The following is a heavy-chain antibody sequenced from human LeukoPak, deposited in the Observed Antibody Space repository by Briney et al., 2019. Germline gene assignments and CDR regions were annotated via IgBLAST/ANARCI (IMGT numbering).Heavy chain of an antibody. D-gene: IGHD3-9*01. CDR2: IYTSGST. CDR1: GGSISNGNYY. V-gene: IGHV4-61*02. Sequence: SETLSLTCTVSGGSISNGNYYWSWIWQPAEKGLEWIGRIYTSGSTNYNPSLKSRVTISVDTSKNQFSLKLSSVTAADTAVYYCARAPLRYFDCLPDYWGQGTLVTVSS. CDR3: ARAPLRYFDCLPDY. J-gene: IGHJ4*02.